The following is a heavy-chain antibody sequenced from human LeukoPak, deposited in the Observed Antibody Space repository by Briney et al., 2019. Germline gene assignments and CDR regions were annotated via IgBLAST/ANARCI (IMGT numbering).Heavy chain of an antibody. J-gene: IGHJ4*02. D-gene: IGHD3-3*01. CDR3: ARATIFGVVTALGALDS. CDR1: GFTFGDYW. Sequence: GGSLRLSCAASGFTFGDYWMTWVRQAPGRGLECVAEIKSDGSETYYVDSVEGRFTISRDNVKNSLYLHMNSLRAEDTAVYYCARATIFGVVTALGALDSWGQGTLVIVSS. CDR2: IKSDGSET. V-gene: IGHV3-7*01.